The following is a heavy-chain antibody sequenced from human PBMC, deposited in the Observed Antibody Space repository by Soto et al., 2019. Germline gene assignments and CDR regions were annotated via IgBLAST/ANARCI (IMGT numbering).Heavy chain of an antibody. J-gene: IGHJ4*02. V-gene: IGHV3-30*03. CDR1: GFTFSSYG. Sequence: PGGSLRLSCAASGFTFSSYGIHWVRQAPGKGLEWVAAISYDGSNEHYADSVKGRFTISRDNSKNTLYLQMNSLRAEDTAVYYCTRTTKYSGSHNFRYWGQGTLVTVSS. D-gene: IGHD1-26*01. CDR3: TRTTKYSGSHNFRY. CDR2: ISYDGSNE.